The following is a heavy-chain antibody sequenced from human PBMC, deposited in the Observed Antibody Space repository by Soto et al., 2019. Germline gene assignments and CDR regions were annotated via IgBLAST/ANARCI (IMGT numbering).Heavy chain of an antibody. CDR1: GFTFSNYG. J-gene: IGHJ4*02. V-gene: IGHV3-48*01. CDR3: ATSRSFDY. CDR2: ISSSISTK. D-gene: IGHD6-13*01. Sequence: GESLKISCAASGFTFSNYGLNCVRQAPGKGLAWFSYISSSISTKQYADSVKGRFTISRDNAKNSLYLQMNSLSAEDTAVYYCATSRSFDYWGQGTLVTVSS.